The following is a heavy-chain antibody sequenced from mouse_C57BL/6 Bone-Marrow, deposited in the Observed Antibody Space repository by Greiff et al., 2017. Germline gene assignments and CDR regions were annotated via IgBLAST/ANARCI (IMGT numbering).Heavy chain of an antibody. CDR2: TFYSGIT. Sequence: EVKVEESGPSLVRPSQTLSLTCTATGFSINSDCYWIWIRQFPGNKLEYIGYTFYSGITYYNPSLESRTYITRDTSKNQFSLKFSSVTTEDTATYYCARDLLFYYGNCPCFDYWGQGTTLTVSS. V-gene: IGHV3-3*01. J-gene: IGHJ2*01. CDR1: GFSINSDCY. D-gene: IGHD2-1*01. CDR3: ARDLLFYYGNCPCFDY.